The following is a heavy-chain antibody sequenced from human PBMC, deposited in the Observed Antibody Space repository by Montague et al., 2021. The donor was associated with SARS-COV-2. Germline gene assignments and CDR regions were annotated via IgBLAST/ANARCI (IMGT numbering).Heavy chain of an antibody. D-gene: IGHD2-21*01. CDR3: ARDRGWGSRGAGYIDL. V-gene: IGHV4-31*03. CDR1: GGSITSGGYY. Sequence: TLSLTCTVSGGSITSGGYYWTWIRQHPGKGLEWIGYIYHTGSTYCNPSLQSRLRTSVDTSKNEFSLTLTSVTAADTAIYYCARDRGWGSRGAGYIDLWGRGTLVTVSS. J-gene: IGHJ2*01. CDR2: IYHTGST.